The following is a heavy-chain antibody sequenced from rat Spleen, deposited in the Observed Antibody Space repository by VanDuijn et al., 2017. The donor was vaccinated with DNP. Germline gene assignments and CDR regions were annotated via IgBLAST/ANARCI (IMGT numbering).Heavy chain of an antibody. Sequence: EVQLVESGGGLVQPGRSLKLSCAASGFSFSDYYMAWVRQAPKKGLEWVATISYDGLRPYYRDSVKGRFTISRDDAKSALYLQMDSLRSEDTATYYCARDNYVTSGAMDAWGQGTSVTVSS. D-gene: IGHD1-11*01. V-gene: IGHV5-7*01. CDR2: ISYDGLRP. CDR3: ARDNYVTSGAMDA. CDR1: GFSFSDYY. J-gene: IGHJ4*01.